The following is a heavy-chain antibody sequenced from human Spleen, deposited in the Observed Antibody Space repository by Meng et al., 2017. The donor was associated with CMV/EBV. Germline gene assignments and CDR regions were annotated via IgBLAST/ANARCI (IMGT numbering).Heavy chain of an antibody. CDR2: ISSSSDYI. CDR1: GFTFSSHS. J-gene: IGHJ4*02. D-gene: IGHD3-3*01. V-gene: IGHV3-21*01. CDR3: ARNRRNYDFWSGYSDY. Sequence: GGSLRLSCAASGFTFSSHSLNWVRQAPGKGLEWVSSISSSSDYIYYADSVKGRFTISRDNAKSSLYLQMNSLRAEDTAVYYCARNRRNYDFWSGYSDYWGQGTLVTVSS.